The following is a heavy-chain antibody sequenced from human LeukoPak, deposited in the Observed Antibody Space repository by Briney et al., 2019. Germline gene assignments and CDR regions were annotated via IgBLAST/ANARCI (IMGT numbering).Heavy chain of an antibody. CDR2: ISYDGSNK. V-gene: IGHV3-30-3*01. J-gene: IGHJ4*02. CDR1: GFTFSSYA. Sequence: GMSLRLSCAASGFTFSSYAMHWVRQAPGKGLEWVAVISYDGSNKYYADSVKGRFTISRDNSKNTLYLQMNSLRAEDTAVYYCARDLFASTEVLGYWGQGTLVTVSS. CDR3: ARDLFASTEVLGY.